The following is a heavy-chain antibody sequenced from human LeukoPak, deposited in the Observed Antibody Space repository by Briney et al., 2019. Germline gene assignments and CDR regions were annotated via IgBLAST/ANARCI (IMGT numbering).Heavy chain of an antibody. Sequence: GGSLRLSCAASGFTFSSYEMNWVRQAPGKGLEWVSSISSSSSYIYYADSVKGRFTISRDNAKNSLYLQMNSLRAEDTAVYYCAKTKGYCSGGSCFPFDSWGQGTLATVSS. CDR2: ISSSSSYI. CDR3: AKTKGYCSGGSCFPFDS. V-gene: IGHV3-21*04. J-gene: IGHJ4*02. CDR1: GFTFSSYE. D-gene: IGHD2-15*01.